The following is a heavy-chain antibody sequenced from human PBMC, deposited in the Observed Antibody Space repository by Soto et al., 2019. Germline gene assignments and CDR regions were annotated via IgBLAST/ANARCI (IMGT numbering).Heavy chain of an antibody. V-gene: IGHV4-34*01. D-gene: IGHD2-15*01. Sequence: SETLSLTCAAYGGSFSGYYWSWIRQPPGKGLEWIGEINHSGSTNYNPSLKSRVTISVDTSKNQFSLKLSSVTAADTAVYYCARGQDCSGGSCYIDYWGQGTLVTVSS. CDR1: GGSFSGYY. CDR3: ARGQDCSGGSCYIDY. J-gene: IGHJ4*02. CDR2: INHSGST.